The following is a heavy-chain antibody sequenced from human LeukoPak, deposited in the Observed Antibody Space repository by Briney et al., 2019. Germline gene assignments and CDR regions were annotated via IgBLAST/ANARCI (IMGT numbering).Heavy chain of an antibody. CDR3: AKDMRFDWTPYYFDY. D-gene: IGHD3-9*01. J-gene: IGHJ4*02. V-gene: IGHV3-23*01. CDR2: ISGSGGST. CDR1: GFTFSSYA. Sequence: QSGGSLRLSCAASGFTFSSYAMSWVRQAPGKGLEWVSAISGSGGSTYYAGSVKGRFTISRDNSKNTLYLQMNSLRAEDTAVYYCAKDMRFDWTPYYFDYWGQGTLVTVSS.